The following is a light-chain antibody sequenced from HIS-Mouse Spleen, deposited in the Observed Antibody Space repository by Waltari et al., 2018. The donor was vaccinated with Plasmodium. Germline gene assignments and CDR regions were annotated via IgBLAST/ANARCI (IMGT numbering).Light chain of an antibody. Sequence: EIVLTQSPATLSLSPGERATLSRRASQSVSSYLAWYQQKPGQAPRLLIYYASNRATGIPARFSGSGSGTDFTLTISSLEPEDFAVYYCQQRSNWPITFGPGTKVDIK. CDR3: QQRSNWPIT. CDR2: YAS. CDR1: QSVSSY. J-gene: IGKJ3*01. V-gene: IGKV3-11*01.